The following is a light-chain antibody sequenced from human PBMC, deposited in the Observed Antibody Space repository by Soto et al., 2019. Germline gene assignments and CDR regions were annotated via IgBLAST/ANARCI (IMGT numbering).Light chain of an antibody. CDR2: SDN. CDR3: SSWDRSLDNWM. CDR1: NSNIASNS. V-gene: IGLV1-44*01. Sequence: QSVPTQPPSASGTPGQRVTITCYGDNSNIASNSVNWYQQLPGTAPKLLIYSDNRRPSGVPDRFSASKSGASAFLTISGLQSGDEADYYCSSWDRSLDNWMFGGRTKLTVL. J-gene: IGLJ3*02.